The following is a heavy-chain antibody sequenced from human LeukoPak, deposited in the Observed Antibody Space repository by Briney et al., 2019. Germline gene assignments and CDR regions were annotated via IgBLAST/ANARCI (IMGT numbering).Heavy chain of an antibody. D-gene: IGHD5-24*01. J-gene: IGHJ6*02. CDR3: ASGSKDDYYYGMDV. CDR2: INSDGSTT. V-gene: IGHV3-74*01. CDR1: GFTFSSYW. Sequence: QPGGSLRLSCATSGFTFSSYWMHWVRQAPGKGLVWVSCINSDGSTTNYADSVKGRFTISRDKSKNTVYVQMSSLRTEDTAVYYCASGSKDDYYYGMDVWGQGTTVTVSS.